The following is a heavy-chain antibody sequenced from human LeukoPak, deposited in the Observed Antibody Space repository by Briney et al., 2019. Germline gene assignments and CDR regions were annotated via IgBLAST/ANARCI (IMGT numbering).Heavy chain of an antibody. D-gene: IGHD3-10*01. CDR1: GYTFTGYY. CDR2: INPNSGGT. CDR3: ARSRWGSGSYYHFDY. J-gene: IGHJ4*02. V-gene: IGHV1-2*02. Sequence: ASVKVSCKASGYTFTGYYMHWVRQAPGQGLEWMGWINPNSGGTNYAQKFQGRVTMTRDTSTSTAYMELSRLRSDDTAVYYCARSRWGSGSYYHFDYWGQGTLVTVSS.